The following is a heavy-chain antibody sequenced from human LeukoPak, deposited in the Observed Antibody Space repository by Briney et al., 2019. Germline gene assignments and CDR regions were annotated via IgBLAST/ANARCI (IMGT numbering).Heavy chain of an antibody. D-gene: IGHD2-2*01. J-gene: IGHJ3*02. V-gene: IGHV3-23*01. CDR1: GFTFSSYA. CDR2: ISGSGGST. CDR3: ARDYWDIVAVPAAMGRAFDI. Sequence: GGSLRLSCAASGFTFSSYAMSWVRQAPGKGLEWVSAISGSGGSTYYADSVKGRFTISRDNAKNSLYLQMNSLRAEDTALYYCARDYWDIVAVPAAMGRAFDIWGQGTMVTVSS.